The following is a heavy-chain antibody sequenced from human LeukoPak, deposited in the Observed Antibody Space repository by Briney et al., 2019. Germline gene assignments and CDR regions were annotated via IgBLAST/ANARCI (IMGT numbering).Heavy chain of an antibody. V-gene: IGHV4-59*01. Sequence: PSETLSLTCTVSGGSTSDYYWNWIRQPPGKGLEWIGYIYYRGTTNYNPSLNSRVTISLDSSKNQFSLKLSSVTAADTAVYYCARGPPRTGRERYFDYWGQGTLVPVSS. CDR3: ARGPPRTGRERYFDY. J-gene: IGHJ4*02. CDR2: IYYRGTT. CDR1: GGSTSDYY. D-gene: IGHD1-1*01.